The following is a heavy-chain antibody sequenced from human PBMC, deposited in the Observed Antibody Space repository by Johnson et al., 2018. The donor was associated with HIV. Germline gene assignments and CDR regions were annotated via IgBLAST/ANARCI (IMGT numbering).Heavy chain of an antibody. Sequence: QVQLVESGGGVVQPRRSLRLSCAASGFTFSSYDMHWVRQAPGKGLEWVAFIRYDGTNKHFADSVKGRFPISRDNSNNTLYLQMNSLKAEDTAVYYCARYCGGDCYPHYDALDLWGQGTMVTVSS. J-gene: IGHJ3*01. V-gene: IGHV3-33*08. CDR3: ARYCGGDCYPHYDALDL. CDR1: GFTFSSYD. D-gene: IGHD2-21*01. CDR2: IRYDGTNK.